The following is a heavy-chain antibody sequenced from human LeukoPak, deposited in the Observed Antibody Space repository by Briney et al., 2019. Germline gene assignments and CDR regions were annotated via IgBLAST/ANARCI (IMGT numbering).Heavy chain of an antibody. CDR3: DNRNQMTKAFDD. D-gene: IGHD4-11*01. J-gene: IGHJ4*02. CDR2: IKSKTDGWTI. CDR1: GFTFSNAW. Sequence: GGSLRLSCAASGFTFSNAWMNWVRQAPGKGVEWVGRIKSKTDGWTIDYAAPVKGRFTVSRDDSENFLYLQLKSLKTEDTAVYFGDNRNQMTKAFDDWGQGTLVTVSS. V-gene: IGHV3-15*01.